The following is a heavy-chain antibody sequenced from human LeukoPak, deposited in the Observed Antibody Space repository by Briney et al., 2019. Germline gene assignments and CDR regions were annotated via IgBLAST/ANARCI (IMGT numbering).Heavy chain of an antibody. V-gene: IGHV1-46*01. J-gene: IGHJ4*02. Sequence: GASVKVSCKASGYIFTSYYMHWVRQAPGQGLEWMGIINHSGSSTSYAQKFQGRVTMTRDKSTSTVYMELSSLRSDGTAVYYCARDIKGGWLQPAYWGQGTLVTVSS. D-gene: IGHD5-24*01. CDR2: INHSGSST. CDR3: ARDIKGGWLQPAY. CDR1: GYIFTSYY.